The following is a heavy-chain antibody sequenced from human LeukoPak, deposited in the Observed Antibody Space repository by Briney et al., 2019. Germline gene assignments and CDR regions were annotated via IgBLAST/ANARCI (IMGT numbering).Heavy chain of an antibody. Sequence: TGGSLRLSCAASGFTFSSYWMRWVRQAPGKGLEWVANIKQDGSKEYYVDSVRGRFTISRDTAKNSLYLQMKSLRAEDTAVYYCVRDARVYGDYVVAFDYWGQGTLVTVSS. D-gene: IGHD4-17*01. CDR1: GFTFSSYW. CDR2: IKQDGSKE. V-gene: IGHV3-7*01. CDR3: VRDARVYGDYVVAFDY. J-gene: IGHJ4*02.